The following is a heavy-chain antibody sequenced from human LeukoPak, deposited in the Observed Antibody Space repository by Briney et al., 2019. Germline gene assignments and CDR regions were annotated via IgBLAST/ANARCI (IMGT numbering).Heavy chain of an antibody. CDR3: ARVAYSGSVYCFDY. V-gene: IGHV3-30-3*01. CDR2: ISYDGSNK. J-gene: IGHJ4*02. CDR1: GFTFSSYA. D-gene: IGHD1-26*01. Sequence: GGSLRLSCAASGFTFSSYAMHWVRQAPGKGLEWVAVISYDGSNKYYADSVKGRFTISRDNSKNTLYLQMNSPRAEDTAVYYCARVAYSGSVYCFDYWGQGTLVTVSS.